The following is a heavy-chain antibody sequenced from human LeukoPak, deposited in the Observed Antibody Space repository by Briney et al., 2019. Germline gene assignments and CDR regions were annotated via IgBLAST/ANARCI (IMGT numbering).Heavy chain of an antibody. CDR1: GYSFTNYW. CDR2: IYPGDSDT. J-gene: IGHJ4*02. Sequence: GESLKISCKDSGYSFTNYWIGWVRQMPGKGLEWMGIIYPGDSDTRYSPSFQGQVTISADKSISTAYLQWSSLKASDTAMYYCARAGYSSGWFVPFDLWGQGTLVTVSS. D-gene: IGHD6-19*01. CDR3: ARAGYSSGWFVPFDL. V-gene: IGHV5-51*01.